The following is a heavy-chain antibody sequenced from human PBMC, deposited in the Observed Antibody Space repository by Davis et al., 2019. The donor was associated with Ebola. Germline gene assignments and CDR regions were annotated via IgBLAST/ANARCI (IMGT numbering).Heavy chain of an antibody. CDR1: GYTFTGYY. V-gene: IGHV1-2*04. J-gene: IGHJ6*02. D-gene: IGHD4-11*01. Sequence: AASVKVSCKASGYTFTGYYMHWVRQAPGQGLEWMGWINPNSGGTNYAQKFQGWVTMTRDTSISTAYMELSRLRSDDAAVYYCAKGARTTRTAFGGYYGMDVWGQGTTVTVSS. CDR3: AKGARTTRTAFGGYYGMDV. CDR2: INPNSGGT.